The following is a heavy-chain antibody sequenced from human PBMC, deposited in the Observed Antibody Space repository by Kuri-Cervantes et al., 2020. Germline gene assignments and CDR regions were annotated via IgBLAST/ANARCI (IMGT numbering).Heavy chain of an antibody. CDR3: ARGLHGYYYYGMDV. D-gene: IGHD3-16*01. CDR1: GGSISSSNW. J-gene: IGHJ6*02. V-gene: IGHV4-4*02. Sequence: SETLSLTCAVSGGSISSSNWWSWVRQPPGKGLEWIGEIYHSGSTNYNPSLKSRVTISVDKSKNQFSLKLSSVTAADTAVYYCARGLHGYYYYGMDVWGQGTTVTVSS. CDR2: IYHSGST.